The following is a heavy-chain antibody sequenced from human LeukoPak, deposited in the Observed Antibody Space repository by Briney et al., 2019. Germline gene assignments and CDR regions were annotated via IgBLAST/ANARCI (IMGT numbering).Heavy chain of an antibody. V-gene: IGHV4-39*01. Sequence: SETLSLTCTVSGASVSGSAYYWGWIRQPPGKGLEGIGKIYYSWSTYYNESLERRVTISIDTSKNQFSLKLNSVTAADTAMYYCAKSGGYGLIDYWGQGTLVTVSS. CDR1: GASVSGSAYY. CDR3: AKSGGYGLIDY. CDR2: IYYSWST. D-gene: IGHD1-26*01. J-gene: IGHJ4*02.